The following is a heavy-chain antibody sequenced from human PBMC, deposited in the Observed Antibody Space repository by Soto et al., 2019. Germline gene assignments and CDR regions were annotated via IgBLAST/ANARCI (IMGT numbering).Heavy chain of an antibody. CDR3: ARVEPYYYDSSGYYYEVIDY. Sequence: SETLSLTCTVSGGSISSYYWSWIRQPPGKGLEWIGYIYYSGSTNHNPSLKSRVTISVDTSKNQFSLKLSSVTAADTAVYYCARVEPYYYDSSGYYYEVIDYWGQGTLVTVSS. J-gene: IGHJ4*02. V-gene: IGHV4-59*01. D-gene: IGHD3-22*01. CDR2: IYYSGST. CDR1: GGSISSYY.